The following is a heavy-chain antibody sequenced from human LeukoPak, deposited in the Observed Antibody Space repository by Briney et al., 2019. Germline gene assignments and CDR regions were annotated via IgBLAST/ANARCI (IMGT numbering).Heavy chain of an antibody. D-gene: IGHD6-13*01. J-gene: IGHJ4*02. V-gene: IGHV3-11*04. Sequence: GGSLRLSCAASGFTFSDYYMSWIRQAPGKGLEWVSYISFSGSTIYYADSVKGRFTISRDNAKNSLSLQMNSLRVEDTAVYYCAKAGYSSSRFDYWGQGTLVTVSS. CDR1: GFTFSDYY. CDR2: ISFSGSTI. CDR3: AKAGYSSSRFDY.